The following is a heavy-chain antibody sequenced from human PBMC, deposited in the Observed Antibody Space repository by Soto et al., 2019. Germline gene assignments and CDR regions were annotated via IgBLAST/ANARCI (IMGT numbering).Heavy chain of an antibody. CDR2: IKQDGSEK. J-gene: IGHJ6*02. Sequence: SLRLSCAASGFTFSGYAMHWVRQAPGKGLEWVANIKQDGSEKYYVDSVKGRFTISRDNAKNSLYLQMNSLRAEDTAVYYCARDLYAPYSSSSWGQGTTVTVSS. V-gene: IGHV3-7*01. CDR1: GFTFSGYA. CDR3: ARDLYAPYSSSS. D-gene: IGHD6-6*01.